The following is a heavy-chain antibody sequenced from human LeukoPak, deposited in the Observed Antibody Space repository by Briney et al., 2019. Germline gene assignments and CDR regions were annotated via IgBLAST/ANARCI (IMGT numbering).Heavy chain of an antibody. CDR1: GFTFSSYA. Sequence: GGSLRLSCAASGFTFSSYAMSCLRQVPGKGLEWVSVISGSGGSTYYADSVKGRFTISRDNSKNTLYLQMNSLRAEDTAVYYCAKQLGYCSDGSCYFPYWGQGTLVTVSS. CDR3: AKQLGYCSDGSCYFPY. J-gene: IGHJ4*02. CDR2: ISGSGGST. D-gene: IGHD2-15*01. V-gene: IGHV3-23*01.